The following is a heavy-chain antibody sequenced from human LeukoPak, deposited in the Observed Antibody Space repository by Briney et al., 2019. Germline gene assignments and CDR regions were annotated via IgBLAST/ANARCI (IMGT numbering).Heavy chain of an antibody. Sequence: GGSLRLSCAASGFTFSSYAMHWVRQAPGKGLEWVAVISYDGSNKYYADSVRGRFTISRDNAKNALYLQMNNLRAEDSAVYFCARDINYCTPTLCHRNWFDPWGQGTLVTVSS. CDR2: ISYDGSNK. CDR1: GFTFSSYA. CDR3: ARDINYCTPTLCHRNWFDP. V-gene: IGHV3-30-3*01. D-gene: IGHD2-8*01. J-gene: IGHJ5*02.